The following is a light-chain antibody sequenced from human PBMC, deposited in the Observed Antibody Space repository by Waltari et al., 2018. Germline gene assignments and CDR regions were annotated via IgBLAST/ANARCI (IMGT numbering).Light chain of an antibody. Sequence: DIQMTQSPSTLSASEGDRVTITCRASHTINNYLAWYQQKPGKAPKLVIYDASILESGVPSRFSGSASGTEFTLSINSLQPDDFACYYCQQYNSYSWTFGQGTKVEIK. V-gene: IGKV1-5*01. CDR2: DAS. J-gene: IGKJ1*01. CDR1: HTINNY. CDR3: QQYNSYSWT.